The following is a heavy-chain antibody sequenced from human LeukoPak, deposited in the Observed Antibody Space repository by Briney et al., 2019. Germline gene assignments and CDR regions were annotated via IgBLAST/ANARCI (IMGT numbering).Heavy chain of an antibody. V-gene: IGHV3-48*03. CDR2: ISSSGSTK. Sequence: GGSLRLSCAASGFTFSSYEMNWVRQAPGKGLEWVSYISSSGSTKYYAGSVRGRFTISRDDAKKSVYLQMNSLRAEDTAVYYCASSLSSGWGPVDDYWGQGIMVTVSS. CDR3: ASSLSSGWGPVDDY. J-gene: IGHJ4*02. CDR1: GFTFSSYE. D-gene: IGHD6-19*01.